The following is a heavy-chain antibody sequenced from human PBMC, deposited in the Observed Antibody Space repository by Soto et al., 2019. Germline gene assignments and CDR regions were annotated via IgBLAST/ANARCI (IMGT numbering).Heavy chain of an antibody. CDR2: INSSGGHT. D-gene: IGHD6-13*01. V-gene: IGHV1-46*01. Sequence: QVQLVQSGAEVKKPGASVKVSCKASGYTFTRHYIHWVRQAPGQGLEWMGIINSSGGHTYYAQKFNGKVTMIIDTSTSRVYLELSSLRSEATAVYYCARDLLAAGSDAFDSWGQGTMVTVSS. CDR3: ARDLLAAGSDAFDS. J-gene: IGHJ3*02. CDR1: GYTFTRHY.